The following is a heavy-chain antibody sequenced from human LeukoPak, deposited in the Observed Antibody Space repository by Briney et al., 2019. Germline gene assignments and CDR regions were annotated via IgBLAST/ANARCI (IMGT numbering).Heavy chain of an antibody. V-gene: IGHV1-69*04. D-gene: IGHD3-10*01. Sequence: SVKVSCKASGYTFTSYGISWVRQAPGQGLEWMGRIIPILGIANYAQKFQGRVTITADKSTSTAYMELSSLRSEDTAVYYCARATLVPGSPSRVNYYYGMDVWGQGTTVTVSS. CDR3: ARATLVPGSPSRVNYYYGMDV. CDR1: GYTFTSYG. CDR2: IIPILGIA. J-gene: IGHJ6*02.